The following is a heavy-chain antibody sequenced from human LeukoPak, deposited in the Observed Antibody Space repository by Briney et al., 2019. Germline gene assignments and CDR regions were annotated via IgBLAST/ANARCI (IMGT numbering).Heavy chain of an antibody. J-gene: IGHJ4*02. D-gene: IGHD4-11*01. CDR1: GFTFGNYA. CDR3: AKDFVTTVTTTPGVDY. Sequence: GGSLRLSCATSGFTFGNYAMSWVRQAPGKGLEWVSSIGGSGSSKYYADSVRGRFTISRDNSKNTLFLQMNSLRAEDTAVYYCAKDFVTTVTTTPGVDYWGQGTLVTVSS. V-gene: IGHV3-23*01. CDR2: IGGSGSSK.